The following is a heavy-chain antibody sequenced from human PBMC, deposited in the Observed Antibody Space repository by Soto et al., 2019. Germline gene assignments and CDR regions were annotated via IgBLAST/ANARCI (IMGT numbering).Heavy chain of an antibody. CDR2: VNLSGGST. D-gene: IGHD3-3*01. CDR1: GRRLPSCY. CDR3: ARRDHDIWNTYRYSMDV. Sequence: SATVTCKHCGRRLPSCYMLWVQQQHGTGQEWMGIVNLSGGSTSSSHNLKGRVTIPRGTARSTVYMDMSSLRYEDTAVYYCARRDHDIWNTYRYSMDVGGKGTTVTVSS. J-gene: IGHJ6*04. V-gene: IGHV1-46*04.